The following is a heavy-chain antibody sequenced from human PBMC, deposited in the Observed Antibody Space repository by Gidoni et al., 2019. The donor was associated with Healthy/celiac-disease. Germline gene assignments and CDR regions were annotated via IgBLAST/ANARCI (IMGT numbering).Heavy chain of an antibody. Sequence: QVPLVESGGGVVQPGRSLRLSCAASGFTLSSSGMHWVRQAPGKGREWFAVIWYDGSKKYDADSVKGRFTISRDNSKNTLYLQMNSLRAEDTAVYYCARDLPGYGVVVPAAPDEAFDYWGQGTLVTVSS. J-gene: IGHJ4*02. D-gene: IGHD2-2*01. CDR1: GFTLSSSG. CDR2: IWYDGSKK. CDR3: ARDLPGYGVVVPAAPDEAFDY. V-gene: IGHV3-33*01.